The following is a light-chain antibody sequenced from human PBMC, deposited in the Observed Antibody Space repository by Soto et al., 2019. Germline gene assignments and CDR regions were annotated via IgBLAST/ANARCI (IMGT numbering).Light chain of an antibody. CDR3: SSYTMSSTLGGV. Sequence: QSALTQPASVSGSPGQSITISCTGTSSDIGDYNYVSWYQQHPGKAPKLMIYDVSNRPSGVSNRFSGSKSGNTASLTISGLQAEDEADYYCSSYTMSSTLGGVFGGGTKLTVL. CDR1: SSDIGDYNY. V-gene: IGLV2-14*01. CDR2: DVS. J-gene: IGLJ2*01.